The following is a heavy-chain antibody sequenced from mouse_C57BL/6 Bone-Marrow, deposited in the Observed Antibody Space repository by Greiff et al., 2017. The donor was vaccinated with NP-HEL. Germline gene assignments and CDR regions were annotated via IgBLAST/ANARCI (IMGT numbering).Heavy chain of an antibody. CDR1: GFTFSDYG. V-gene: IGHV5-17*01. D-gene: IGHD1-1*01. J-gene: IGHJ3*01. CDR2: ISSGSSTI. CDR3: ARPAFYCYGSSGFAY. Sequence: EVHLVESGGGLVKPGGSLKLSCAASGFTFSDYGMHWVRQAPEQGLEWVAYISSGSSTIYYADTVKGRFTISRDNAKNTLFMQMTSLRSEDTAMYYCARPAFYCYGSSGFAYGGRGTLVTVSA.